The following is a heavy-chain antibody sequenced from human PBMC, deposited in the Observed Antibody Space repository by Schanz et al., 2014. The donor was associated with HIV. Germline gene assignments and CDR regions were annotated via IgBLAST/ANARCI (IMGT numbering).Heavy chain of an antibody. CDR2: IKQDESEK. CDR3: VLPSAKIVGGLGEHYFDH. Sequence: EVQLLESGGGLVQPGGSLRLSCRGSEFPFSHNAMTWVRQAPGKRLEWVANIKQDESEKYYADSVKGRFTISRDNAKNSLYLQMNSLRAEDTAVYYCVLPSAKIVGGLGEHYFDHWGQGTLVTVSP. J-gene: IGHJ4*02. CDR1: EFPFSHNA. V-gene: IGHV3-7*01. D-gene: IGHD1-26*01.